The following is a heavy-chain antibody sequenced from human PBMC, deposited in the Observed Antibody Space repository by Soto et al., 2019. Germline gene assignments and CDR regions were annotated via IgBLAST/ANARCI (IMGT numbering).Heavy chain of an antibody. CDR3: AHYTTDTYFDV. CDR1: GFSLYTGGVG. Sequence: QITLKESSPTLVKPTQTLTLTCSFSGFSLYTGGVGVGWIRQPPGKALEWLALLYWDDTRRYNPSLKNTLTIAKDTSENQVALTVTDMGPVDTGTYFCAHYTTDTYFDVWGKGATVTVSS. V-gene: IGHV2-5*02. D-gene: IGHD1-1*01. J-gene: IGHJ6*04. CDR2: LYWDDTR.